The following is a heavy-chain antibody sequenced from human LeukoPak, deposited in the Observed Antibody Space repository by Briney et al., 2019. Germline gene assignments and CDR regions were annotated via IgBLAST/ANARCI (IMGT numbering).Heavy chain of an antibody. CDR3: ARDTSIAEVDI. CDR1: GGSFSGYH. V-gene: IGHV4-34*01. D-gene: IGHD2-21*02. CDR2: INHSGST. Sequence: PSETLSLTCAVYGGSFSGYHWSWIRQPPGKGLEWIGEINHSGSTNYNPSLKSRVTISVDTSKNQFPLKLSSVTAADTAVYYCARDTSIAEVDIWGQGTMVTVSS. J-gene: IGHJ3*02.